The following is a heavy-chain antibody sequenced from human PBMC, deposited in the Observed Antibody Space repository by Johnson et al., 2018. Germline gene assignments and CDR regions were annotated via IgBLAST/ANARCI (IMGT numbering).Heavy chain of an antibody. D-gene: IGHD2-2*01. V-gene: IGHV3-15*07. Sequence: EVQLVESGGGLVKPGGSLRLSCAASGFTFSNAWMNWVRQAPGKGLEWVGRIKSKTDGGTTDYAAPMKGRFTISRDDSKNTLYLQMKSLKTEDTAVYYCTTEDRVFCSSSNCYPYYYYIDVWGKGTTVTVSS. J-gene: IGHJ6*03. CDR2: IKSKTDGGTT. CDR1: GFTFSNAW. CDR3: TTEDRVFCSSSNCYPYYYYIDV.